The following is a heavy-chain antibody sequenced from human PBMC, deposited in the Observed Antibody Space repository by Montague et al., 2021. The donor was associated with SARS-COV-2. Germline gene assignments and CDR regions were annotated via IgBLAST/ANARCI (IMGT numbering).Heavy chain of an antibody. D-gene: IGHD6-13*01. J-gene: IGHJ6*02. CDR1: GGSISSSSYY. V-gene: IGHV4-39*06. Sequence: SETLSLTCTVSGGSISSSSYYWCLIRQPPGKRLEWIGSIYYSGSTYYNSFLKRLGTLSVDTSKNQFPLKLCSVTAADTAEYYCARVGRQQLVRLSGMDVWGQGTTVTVSS. CDR2: IYYSGST. CDR3: ARVGRQQLVRLSGMDV.